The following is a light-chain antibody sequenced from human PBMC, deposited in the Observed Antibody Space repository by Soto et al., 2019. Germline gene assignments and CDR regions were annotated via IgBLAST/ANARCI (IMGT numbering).Light chain of an antibody. V-gene: IGKV3-20*01. Sequence: EIVLTQSPGTLSLSPGERATLSCRASQSVSSSTSLAWYQQKTGQAPRLLIYGAFSRAVGVRDRFSGSGSGTDFTLTINRLEPEDFAVYYCQQYGDSPLSFGGGTKVE. CDR2: GAF. CDR1: QSVSSSTS. CDR3: QQYGDSPLS. J-gene: IGKJ4*01.